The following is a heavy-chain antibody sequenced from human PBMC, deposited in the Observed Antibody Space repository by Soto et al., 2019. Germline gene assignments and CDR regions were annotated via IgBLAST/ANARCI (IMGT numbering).Heavy chain of an antibody. D-gene: IGHD5-12*01. J-gene: IGHJ6*02. CDR1: GFTFSSYG. CDR2: ISYDGSNK. Sequence: GGSLRLSCAASGFTFSSYGMHWVRQAPGKGLEWVAVISYDGSNKYYADSVKGRFTISRDNSKNTLYLQMNSLRAEDTAVYYCAKVGGGSGYDSDGMDVWGQGTTVTVSS. V-gene: IGHV3-30*18. CDR3: AKVGGGSGYDSDGMDV.